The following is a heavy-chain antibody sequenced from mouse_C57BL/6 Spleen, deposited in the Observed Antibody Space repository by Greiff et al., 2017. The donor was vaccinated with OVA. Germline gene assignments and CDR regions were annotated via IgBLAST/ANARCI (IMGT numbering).Heavy chain of an antibody. D-gene: IGHD1-1*01. CDR3: TRDHYYGSSPAWFAY. V-gene: IGHV1-5*01. CDR2: IYPGNSDT. CDR1: GYTFTSYW. J-gene: IGHJ3*01. Sequence: VQLKQSGTVLARPGASVKMSCKTSGYTFTSYWMHWVKQRPGQGLEWIGAIYPGNSDTSYNQKFKGKAKLTAVTSASTAYMELIILTNEDSAVYYCTRDHYYGSSPAWFAYWGQGTLVTVSA.